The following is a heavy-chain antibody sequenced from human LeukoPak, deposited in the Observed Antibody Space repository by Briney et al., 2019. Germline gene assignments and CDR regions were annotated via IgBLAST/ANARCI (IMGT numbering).Heavy chain of an antibody. J-gene: IGHJ5*01. D-gene: IGHD3-22*01. CDR2: MCGTAGCT. CDR3: AKDRPNFHENSGHYYRRDGDS. CDR1: GFTFHMYA. V-gene: IGHV3-23*01. Sequence: GGSLTLSCKASGFTFHMYAISWVRQAPGKGLEWVASMCGTAGCTFYPDSVKGRFTISRDNTKNVLYLRMNSLTAEDTAIYYCAKDRPNFHENSGHYYRRDGDSWGQGTLVTVSS.